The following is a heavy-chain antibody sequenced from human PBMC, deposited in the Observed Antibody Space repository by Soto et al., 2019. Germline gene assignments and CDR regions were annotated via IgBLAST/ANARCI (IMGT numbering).Heavy chain of an antibody. CDR2: IDPSDSYT. V-gene: IGHV5-10-1*01. CDR1: GYSFTSYW. CDR3: ARQADTAMGFAYYYYGMDV. J-gene: IGHJ6*02. D-gene: IGHD5-18*01. Sequence: PGESLKISCKGSGYSFTSYWISWVRQMPGKGLEWMGRIDPSDSYTNYSPSYQGHVTISADKSISTAYLQWSSLKASDTAMYYCARQADTAMGFAYYYYGMDVWGQGTTVTVSS.